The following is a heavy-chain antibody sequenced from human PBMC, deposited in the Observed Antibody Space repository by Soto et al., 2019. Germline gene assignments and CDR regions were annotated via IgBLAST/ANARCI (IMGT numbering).Heavy chain of an antibody. J-gene: IGHJ4*02. CDR3: ARGGGYSYGPYYFDY. CDR1: GYTFTSYA. D-gene: IGHD5-18*01. CDR2: INAGNGNT. Sequence: GASVKVSCKASGYTFTSYAMHWVRQAPGQRLEWMGWINAGNGNTKYSQKFQGRVTITRDTSASTAYMGLSSLRSEDTAVYYCARGGGYSYGPYYFDYWGQGTLVTVSS. V-gene: IGHV1-3*01.